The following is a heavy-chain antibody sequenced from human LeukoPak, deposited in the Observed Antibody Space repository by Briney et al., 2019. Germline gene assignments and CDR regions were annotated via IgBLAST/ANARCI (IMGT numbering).Heavy chain of an antibody. CDR2: ISGSGGST. CDR3: AKDWHYSSSSYYFDY. J-gene: IGHJ4*02. CDR1: GFTFSSYA. V-gene: IGHV3-23*01. Sequence: GGSLRLSCAASGFTFSSYAMSWVRQAPGKGLEWVSAISGSGGSTYYADSVKGRFTISRDNSKNTLYLQMNSLRAEDTAVYYCAKDWHYSSSSYYFDYWGQGTLVTVSS. D-gene: IGHD6-6*01.